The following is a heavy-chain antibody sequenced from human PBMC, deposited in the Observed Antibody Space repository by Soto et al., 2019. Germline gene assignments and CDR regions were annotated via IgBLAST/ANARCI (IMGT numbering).Heavy chain of an antibody. CDR3: VREFVRDFHNWFDL. D-gene: IGHD2-21*02. Sequence: GSLRLSCAASGFTFSSYAMYWVRQAPGKGLEWVSYISSGGNTMYYADSVKGRFTISRDNAKNSLYLEMNSLRAEDTAVYYCVREFVRDFHNWFDLWGQGTLVTVSS. J-gene: IGHJ5*02. CDR1: GFTFSSYA. V-gene: IGHV3-48*04. CDR2: ISSGGNTM.